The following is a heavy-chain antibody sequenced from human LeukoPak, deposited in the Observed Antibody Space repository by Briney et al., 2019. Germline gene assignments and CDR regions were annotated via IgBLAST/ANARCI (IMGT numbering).Heavy chain of an antibody. CDR1: GDSVSSNSAA. V-gene: IGHV6-1*01. Sequence: SQTLSLTCAISGDSVSSNSAAWNWIRQSPSRGLEWLGRTYYRSKWYNDYAVSVKSRITINPDTSKNQFSLQLNSVTPEDTAVYYCARGTYDSSGHHYYYYYMDVWGKGTTVTVSS. CDR2: TYYRSKWYN. CDR3: ARGTYDSSGHHYYYYYMDV. J-gene: IGHJ6*03. D-gene: IGHD3-22*01.